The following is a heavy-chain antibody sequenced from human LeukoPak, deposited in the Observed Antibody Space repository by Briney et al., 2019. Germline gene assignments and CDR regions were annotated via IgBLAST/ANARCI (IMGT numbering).Heavy chain of an antibody. CDR2: ISGSGGST. V-gene: IGHV3-23*01. J-gene: IGHJ4*02. Sequence: PGGSLRLSCAASGFTLSSYAMSRVPQAPGKGLEWVSAISGSGGSTYYADSVKGRFTISRDNSKNTLYLQMNSLRAEDTAVYYCAKGGYSGYDAFDYWGQGTLVTVSS. CDR3: AKGGYSGYDAFDY. D-gene: IGHD5-12*01. CDR1: GFTLSSYA.